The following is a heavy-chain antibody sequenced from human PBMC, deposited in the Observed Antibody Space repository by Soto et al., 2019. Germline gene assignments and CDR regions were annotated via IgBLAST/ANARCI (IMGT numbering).Heavy chain of an antibody. J-gene: IGHJ6*02. V-gene: IGHV3-53*01. CDR3: ARKRMITFGGVITLNYYGMDV. CDR1: GFTVRSKY. CDR2: IYSGGST. D-gene: IGHD3-16*02. Sequence: LILSCAASGFTVRSKYMSWVRQAPGKGLEWVSVIYSGGSTYYADSVKGRFTISRDNSKNTLYLQMNSLRAEDTAVYYCARKRMITFGGVITLNYYGMDVWGQGTTVTVSS.